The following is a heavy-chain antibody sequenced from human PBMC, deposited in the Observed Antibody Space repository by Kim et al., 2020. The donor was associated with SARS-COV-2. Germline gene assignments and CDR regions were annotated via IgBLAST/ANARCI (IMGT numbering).Heavy chain of an antibody. CDR1: GFTFSNAW. D-gene: IGHD3-9*01. CDR2: ITSKTDSGTT. V-gene: IGHV3-15*01. CDR3: TTLVRYFDWLAVKYYYYGMDV. Sequence: GGSLRLSCAASGFTFSNAWMSWVRQAPGKGLEWVGRITSKTDSGTTDYAARVKGRFTIARDDSKNTLYLQMNSLKTEDTAVYYCTTLVRYFDWLAVKYYYYGMDVWGQGTTVTVSS. J-gene: IGHJ6*02.